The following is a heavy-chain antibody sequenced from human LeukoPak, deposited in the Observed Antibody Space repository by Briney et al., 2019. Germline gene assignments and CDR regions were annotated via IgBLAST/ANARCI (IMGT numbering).Heavy chain of an antibody. CDR1: GGTFSSYA. CDR3: ARTYSSSRYNWFDP. Sequence: SVKVSCKASGGTFSSYAISWVRQAPGQGLEWMGGIIPIFGTANYAQKFQGRVTITADKSTSTAYMELSSLRSEDTAVYYCARTYSSSRYNWFDPWGQGTLVTVSS. CDR2: IIPIFGTA. D-gene: IGHD6-13*01. J-gene: IGHJ5*02. V-gene: IGHV1-69*06.